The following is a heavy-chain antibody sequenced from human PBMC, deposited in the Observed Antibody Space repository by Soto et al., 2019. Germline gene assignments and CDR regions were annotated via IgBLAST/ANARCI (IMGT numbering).Heavy chain of an antibody. D-gene: IGHD4-4*01. CDR2: IYHSGST. V-gene: IGHV4-4*02. J-gene: IGHJ6*02. CDR1: GGSISSSNW. CDR3: ARDIGYSLPYYYYYYGMDV. Sequence: SETLSLTCAVSGGSISSSNWWSWVRQPPGKGLEWIGEIYHSGSTNYNPSLKSRVTISVDKSKNQFSLKLSSVTAADTAVYYCARDIGYSLPYYYYYYGMDVWGQGTTVTVSS.